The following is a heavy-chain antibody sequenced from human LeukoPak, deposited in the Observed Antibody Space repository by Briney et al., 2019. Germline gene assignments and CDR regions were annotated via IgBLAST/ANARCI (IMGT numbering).Heavy chain of an antibody. CDR2: INGSGGSA. Sequence: GGSLTLSCAASGVTFSSYAMSWLRQAPGKGLVWVLAINGSGGSAYDADSVKGRLTISRDNSKNTLYLQMNSLRAEDTAVYYCAKSLRITIFGVVALFDYWGQGTLVTVSS. CDR1: GVTFSSYA. CDR3: AKSLRITIFGVVALFDY. V-gene: IGHV3-23*01. D-gene: IGHD3-3*01. J-gene: IGHJ4*02.